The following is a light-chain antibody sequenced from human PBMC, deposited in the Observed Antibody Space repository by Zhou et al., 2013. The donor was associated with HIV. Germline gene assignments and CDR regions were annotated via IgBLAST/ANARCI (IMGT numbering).Light chain of an antibody. V-gene: IGKV1-27*01. CDR1: QGIKNF. CDR3: QQSVT. CDR2: GAS. Sequence: DIQMTQSPSSLSASVGDRVTITCRASQGIKNFLAWYQQKVGKVPKLLIFGASTLQSGVSSRFSGSGSGTEFTLTISSLQPEDVGTYYCQQSVTFGGGTKVQIK. J-gene: IGKJ4*01.